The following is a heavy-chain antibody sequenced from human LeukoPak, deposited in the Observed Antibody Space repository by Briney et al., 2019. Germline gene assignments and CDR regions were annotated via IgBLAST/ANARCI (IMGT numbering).Heavy chain of an antibody. CDR3: ARDYYDSSGLMSFDY. D-gene: IGHD3-22*01. CDR1: GYTFTSYG. V-gene: IGHV1-18*01. Sequence: ASVKVSCKASGYTFTSYGISWVRQAPGQGLEWMGWISPYNGHTNYAQKLQGRVTMTTDTSTSTAYVELRSLRSDDTAVYYCARDYYDSSGLMSFDYWGQGTLVTVSS. J-gene: IGHJ4*02. CDR2: ISPYNGHT.